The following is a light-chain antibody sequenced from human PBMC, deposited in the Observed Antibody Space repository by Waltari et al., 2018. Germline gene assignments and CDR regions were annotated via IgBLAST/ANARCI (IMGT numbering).Light chain of an antibody. CDR1: QTLTGW. CDR3: SGLI. J-gene: IGKJ4*01. CDR2: KTS. V-gene: IGKV1-5*03. Sequence: QVTQSTSSLSAFVGNSVTNSGRSSQTLTGWLAWFQQRPGKAPKLLIYKTSVLETGFPSRFSGSGSGTEFTLTIYNFQPDDVGTYYCSGLIFGGGTQVDIK.